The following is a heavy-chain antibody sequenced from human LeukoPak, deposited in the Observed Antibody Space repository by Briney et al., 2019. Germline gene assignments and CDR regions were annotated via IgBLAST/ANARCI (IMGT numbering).Heavy chain of an antibody. CDR2: ISYDGSNK. J-gene: IGHJ4*02. V-gene: IGHV3-30*18. Sequence: GGSLRLSCAASGFTFSSYGMHWVRQAPGEGLEWVAVISYDGSNKYYADSVKGRFTISRDNSKNTLYLQMNSLRAEDTAVYYCAKDGDGYNLYFDYWGQGTLVTVSS. CDR1: GFTFSSYG. D-gene: IGHD5-24*01. CDR3: AKDGDGYNLYFDY.